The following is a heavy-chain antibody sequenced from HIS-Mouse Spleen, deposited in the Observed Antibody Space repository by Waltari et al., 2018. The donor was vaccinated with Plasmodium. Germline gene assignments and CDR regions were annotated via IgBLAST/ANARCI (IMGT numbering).Heavy chain of an antibody. D-gene: IGHD7-27*01. J-gene: IGHJ4*02. CDR3: ARDNWGSFGY. Sequence: EVQLVESGGGLVKPGGSLRLSCAASGFTFSRYSLNWVRQAPGKGLEWVSSISSSSSYIYYADSVKGRFTISRDNAKNSLYLQMNSLRAEDTAVYYCARDNWGSFGYWGQGTLVTVSS. CDR1: GFTFSRYS. V-gene: IGHV3-21*01. CDR2: ISSSSSYI.